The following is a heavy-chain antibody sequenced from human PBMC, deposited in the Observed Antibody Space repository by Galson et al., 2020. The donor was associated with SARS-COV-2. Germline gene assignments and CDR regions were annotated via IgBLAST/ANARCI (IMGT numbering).Heavy chain of an antibody. Sequence: HGESLKLSCKGSGYRFTNYWIAWVRQMPGKGLEYMGIIYPGDSDTRYSPSFQGQVTISADKSINTAYLQWSSLKASDTAMYYCARTWFEVDLPRGFDPWGQGTLVTVSS. CDR3: ARTWFEVDLPRGFDP. J-gene: IGHJ5*02. CDR1: GYRFTNYW. V-gene: IGHV5-51*01. D-gene: IGHD3-3*01. CDR2: IYPGDSDT.